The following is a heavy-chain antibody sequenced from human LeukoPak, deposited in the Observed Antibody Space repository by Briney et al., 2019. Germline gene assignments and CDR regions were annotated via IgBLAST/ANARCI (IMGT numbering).Heavy chain of an antibody. V-gene: IGHV2-5*02. CDR3: ATMDRGDPLFDY. J-gene: IGHJ4*02. D-gene: IGHD3-10*01. CDR1: GFSLSTSGVG. Sequence: ESGPTLVKHTQTLTLTCTFSGFSLSTSGVGVGWIRQPPGKALEWLALIYWDDDKRYSPSLKSRLTITKDTSKNQVVLTMTNMDPVDTATYYCATMDRGDPLFDYWGQGTLVTVSS. CDR2: IYWDDDK.